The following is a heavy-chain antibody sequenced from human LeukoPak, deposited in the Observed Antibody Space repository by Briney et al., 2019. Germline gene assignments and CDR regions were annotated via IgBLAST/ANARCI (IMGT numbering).Heavy chain of an antibody. V-gene: IGHV4-30-4*08. Sequence: SQTLSLTCTVSGGSISSGGSYWSWIRQHPGKGLEWIGYIYYSGSTYYNPSLKSRVTISVDTSKNQFSLKLSSVTAADTAVYYCAREDIVVVPAAARHAVWGQGTLVTVSS. CDR3: AREDIVVVPAAARHAV. CDR2: IYYSGST. J-gene: IGHJ4*02. D-gene: IGHD2-2*01. CDR1: GGSISSGGSY.